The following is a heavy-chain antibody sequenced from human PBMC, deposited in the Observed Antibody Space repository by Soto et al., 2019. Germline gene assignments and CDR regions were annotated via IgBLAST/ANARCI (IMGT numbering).Heavy chain of an antibody. CDR3: ASGLYCSSTSCYLDP. V-gene: IGHV3-7*01. CDR1: GFTFSTYW. D-gene: IGHD2-2*01. J-gene: IGHJ5*02. Sequence: LRLSCAASGFTFSTYWMNWVRQAPGKGLEWVANIKQDGTVKNYLDSVKGRFTISRDNAKNSLYLQMNSLRAEDTAVYYCASGLYCSSTSCYLDPWGQGTLVTVSS. CDR2: IKQDGTVK.